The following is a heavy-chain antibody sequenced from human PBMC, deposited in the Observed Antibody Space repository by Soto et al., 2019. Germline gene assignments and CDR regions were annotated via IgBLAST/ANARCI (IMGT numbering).Heavy chain of an antibody. J-gene: IGHJ6*02. D-gene: IGHD3-10*01. CDR2: ISAYNGNT. V-gene: IGHV1-18*01. CDR3: ARDSMVRGFITSETYYYYYYGMDV. CDR1: GYTFTSYV. Sequence: QVQLVQSGAEVKKPGASVKVSCKASGYTFTSYVISWVRQAPGQGLEWMGWISAYNGNTNYAQKLQGRVTMTTDTXTXTXXMELRSLRSDDTAVYYCARDSMVRGFITSETYYYYYYGMDVWGQGTTVTVSS.